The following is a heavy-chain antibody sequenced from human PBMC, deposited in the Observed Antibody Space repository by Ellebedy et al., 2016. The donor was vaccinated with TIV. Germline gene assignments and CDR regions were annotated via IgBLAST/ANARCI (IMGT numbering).Heavy chain of an antibody. CDR2: IKQDGSEK. Sequence: GESLKISXAASGFTFMNYGIYWVRQAPGKGLEWVANIKQDGSEKYFVDSVKGRFTISRDNGKDSLYLQMNSLRAEDTAVYYCARLWSSYNDYWGQGTLVTVSS. J-gene: IGHJ4*02. V-gene: IGHV3-7*01. D-gene: IGHD5-24*01. CDR3: ARLWSSYNDY. CDR1: GFTFMNYG.